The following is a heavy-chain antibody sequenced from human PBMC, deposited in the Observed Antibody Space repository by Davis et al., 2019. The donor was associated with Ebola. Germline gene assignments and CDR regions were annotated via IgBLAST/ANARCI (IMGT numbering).Heavy chain of an antibody. CDR3: ARGLGGTHPGGL. V-gene: IGHV1-2*02. J-gene: IGHJ4*02. D-gene: IGHD1-26*01. CDR1: GYTFTGYY. CDR2: INPNSGGT. Sequence: ASVKVSCKASGYTFTGYYMHWVRQAPGQGLEWMGWINPNSGGTNYAQRFLGRVTMTRDTSTSTVYMELSSLRSEDTAVYYCARGLGGTHPGGLWGQGTLVTVSS.